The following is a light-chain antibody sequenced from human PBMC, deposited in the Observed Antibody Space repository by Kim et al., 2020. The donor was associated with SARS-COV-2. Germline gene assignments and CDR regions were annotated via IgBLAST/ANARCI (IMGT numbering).Light chain of an antibody. Sequence: DIVMTQSPDSLAVSLGERATINCKSSQSVLHSSNSKNYLGWYQQKSGQPPKLLIYWASTRESGVPDRFSGSGSGTDFTLTIISLQAEDVAVYYCHQYYSAPFTFGQGTKLEI. CDR3: HQYYSAPFT. V-gene: IGKV4-1*01. CDR2: WAS. J-gene: IGKJ2*01. CDR1: QSVLHSSNSKNY.